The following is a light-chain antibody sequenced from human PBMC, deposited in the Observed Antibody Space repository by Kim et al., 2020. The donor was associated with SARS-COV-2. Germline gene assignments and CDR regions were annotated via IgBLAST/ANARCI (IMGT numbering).Light chain of an antibody. V-gene: IGKV3-20*01. Sequence: EIVLTQSPGALSLSPGERATLSCRASQSVSGSQLAWYQQRPGQAPRLLIYGASGRATGIPDRFSGSGSGTDFTLTISRLEPEDFAVYYCQHYDDSPPWTFGQGTKVDIK. J-gene: IGKJ1*01. CDR1: QSVSGSQ. CDR3: QHYDDSPPWT. CDR2: GAS.